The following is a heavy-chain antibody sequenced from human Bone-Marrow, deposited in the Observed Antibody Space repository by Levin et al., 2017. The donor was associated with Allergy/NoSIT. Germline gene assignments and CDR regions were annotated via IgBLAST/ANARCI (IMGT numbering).Heavy chain of an antibody. D-gene: IGHD4-23*01. Sequence: GESLKISCKGSGFSFDTYWIGRVRQMPGKGLEWVGIIHPADPDTRYSPFFAGQVNIPADKSINTAFLHWSSLKATDSALYFCARHDFGPTSYYVGSDYWGQGTLVTVSS. V-gene: IGHV5-51*01. CDR3: ARHDFGPTSYYVGSDY. J-gene: IGHJ4*02. CDR2: IHPADPDT. CDR1: GFSFDTYW.